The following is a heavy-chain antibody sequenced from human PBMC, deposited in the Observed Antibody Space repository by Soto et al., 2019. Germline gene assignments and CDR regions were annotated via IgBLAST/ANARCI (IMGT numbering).Heavy chain of an antibody. Sequence: QVQLVESGGGVVQPGRSLRLSCAASGFTFSSYGMHWVRQAPGKGLEWVAVIWYDGSNRYYADSVKGRFTISRDNSKNTLYLQMNSLRAEDTAVYYCARDPLVITGTYGAFDIWGQGTMVTVSS. D-gene: IGHD1-20*01. CDR2: IWYDGSNR. V-gene: IGHV3-33*01. CDR3: ARDPLVITGTYGAFDI. CDR1: GFTFSSYG. J-gene: IGHJ3*02.